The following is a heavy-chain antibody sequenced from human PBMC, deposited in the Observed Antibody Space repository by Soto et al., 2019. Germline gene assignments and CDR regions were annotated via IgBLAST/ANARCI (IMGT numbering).Heavy chain of an antibody. CDR2: IYTTGSA. J-gene: IGHJ5*02. CDR3: ARDDYYDSNNWFDP. D-gene: IGHD3-9*01. V-gene: IGHV4-4*07. Sequence: SETLSLTCAVSGVSIKTYYWSWIPKPAGKGLEWIGRIYTTGSANHNPSLKSRVTMSVDTSKNQVSLKLTSVTAADAGVYYCARDDYYDSNNWFDPWGQGILVTVSS. CDR1: GVSIKTYY.